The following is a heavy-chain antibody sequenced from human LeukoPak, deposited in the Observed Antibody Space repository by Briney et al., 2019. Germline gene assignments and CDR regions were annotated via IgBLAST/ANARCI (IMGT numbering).Heavy chain of an antibody. J-gene: IGHJ6*02. D-gene: IGHD3-10*01. CDR2: ISYDGSNK. Sequence: GGSLRLSCAASGFTFSSYAMHWVRQAPGKGLEWVAVISYDGSNKYYADSVKGRFTISRDNSKSTLYLQMNSLRAEDTAVYYCARDHFGRDYYYYGMDVWGQGTTVTVSS. CDR1: GFTFSSYA. V-gene: IGHV3-30-3*01. CDR3: ARDHFGRDYYYYGMDV.